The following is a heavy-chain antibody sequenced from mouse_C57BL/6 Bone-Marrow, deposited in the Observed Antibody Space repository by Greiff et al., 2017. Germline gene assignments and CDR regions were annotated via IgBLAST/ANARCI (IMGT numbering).Heavy chain of an antibody. Sequence: VKLQQPGTELVKPGASVKLSCKASGYTFTSYWMHWVKQRPGQGLEWIGNINPSNGGTNYNEKFKSKATLTVDKSSSTAYMQLSSLTSEESAVYYCARGLRRKFGAMDYWGQGTSVTVS. D-gene: IGHD2-4*01. CDR3: ARGLRRKFGAMDY. CDR2: INPSNGGT. V-gene: IGHV1-53*01. J-gene: IGHJ4*01. CDR1: GYTFTSYW.